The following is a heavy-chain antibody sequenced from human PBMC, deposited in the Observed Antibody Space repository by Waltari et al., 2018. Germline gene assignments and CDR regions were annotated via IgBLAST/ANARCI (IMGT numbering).Heavy chain of an antibody. Sequence: QVQLQESGPGPVKSSAPLSLRCSVSGDSLQHYYWTWVRQPPGKGLEYIGYILYTETTVTHYSPSFRGRATILLDMSKDEVYLRLTSMTAADTAVYFCARWGPGAFDIWGRGTLVTASS. CDR3: ARWGPGAFDI. CDR2: ILYTETTVT. V-gene: IGHV4-59*13. J-gene: IGHJ3*02. D-gene: IGHD7-27*01. CDR1: GDSLQHYY.